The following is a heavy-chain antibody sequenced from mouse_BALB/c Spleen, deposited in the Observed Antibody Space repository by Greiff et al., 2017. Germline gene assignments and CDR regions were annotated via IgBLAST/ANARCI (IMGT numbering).Heavy chain of an antibody. CDR2: IYPGDGDT. CDR1: GYAFSSSW. Sequence: SGPELVKPGASVKISCKASGYAFSSSWMNWVKQRPGQGLEWIGRIYPGDGDTNYNGKFKGKATLTADKSSSTAYMQLSSLTSVDSAVYFCARDPFAYWGQGTLVTVSA. V-gene: IGHV1-82*01. J-gene: IGHJ3*01. CDR3: ARDPFAY.